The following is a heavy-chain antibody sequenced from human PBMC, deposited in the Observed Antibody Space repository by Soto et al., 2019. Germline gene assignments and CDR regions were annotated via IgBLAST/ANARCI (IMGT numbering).Heavy chain of an antibody. V-gene: IGHV1-46*01. J-gene: IGHJ6*02. D-gene: IGHD3-3*01. Sequence: ASVKVSCKASGYTFTSYYMHWVRQAPGQGLEWMGIINPSGGSKSYAQKFQGRVTMTRDTSTSTVYMELSSLRSEDTAVYYCARDSPDYDFWSGYYTRTGTYGMDVWGQGTTVTVSS. CDR2: INPSGGSK. CDR1: GYTFTSYY. CDR3: ARDSPDYDFWSGYYTRTGTYGMDV.